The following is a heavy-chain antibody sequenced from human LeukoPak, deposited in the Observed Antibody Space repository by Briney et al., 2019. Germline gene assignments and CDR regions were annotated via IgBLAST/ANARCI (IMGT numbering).Heavy chain of an antibody. J-gene: IGHJ4*02. CDR3: VVDLSGSADY. Sequence: PGGSLRLSCAASGFSFSNYWFHWVRQAPGEGLVWVSRTNEHGTIINYADSVKGRFTISRDYAKNTLYLQMNSLRTEDSALYYCVVDLSGSADYWGQGTLVTVSS. CDR2: TNEHGTII. V-gene: IGHV3-74*01. D-gene: IGHD3-10*01. CDR1: GFSFSNYW.